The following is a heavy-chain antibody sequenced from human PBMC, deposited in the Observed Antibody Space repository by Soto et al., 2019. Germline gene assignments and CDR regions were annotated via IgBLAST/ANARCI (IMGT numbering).Heavy chain of an antibody. V-gene: IGHV4-34*01. Sequence: QVQLQQWGAGLLKPSETLSLTCAVYGGSFSGYYWSWIRQPPGKGLEWIGEINHSGSTNYNPSLKSRVTISVDTSKNQFSLKLSSVTAADTAVYYCARVLHKGFAAAAGTVDYWGQGTLVTVSS. D-gene: IGHD6-13*01. CDR1: GGSFSGYY. CDR3: ARVLHKGFAAAAGTVDY. CDR2: INHSGST. J-gene: IGHJ4*02.